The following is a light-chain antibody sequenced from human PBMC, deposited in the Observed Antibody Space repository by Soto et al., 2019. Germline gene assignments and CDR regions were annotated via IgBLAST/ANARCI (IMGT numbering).Light chain of an antibody. J-gene: IGKJ5*01. Sequence: DIQMTQSPSSLSASVGDKVTITCRASQSISSYLNWYQQKPGKAPKLLIYDASSLQSGVPSRFSGSGSGTDFTLTISSLQPEDFATYYCQRSYSTPITFGQGTRLEIK. CDR2: DAS. CDR3: QRSYSTPIT. V-gene: IGKV1-39*01. CDR1: QSISSY.